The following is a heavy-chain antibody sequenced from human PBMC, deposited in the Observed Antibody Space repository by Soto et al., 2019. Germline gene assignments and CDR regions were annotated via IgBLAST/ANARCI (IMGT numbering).Heavy chain of an antibody. D-gene: IGHD3-22*01. CDR3: ARDWGSGLILYDSSGPGYFQH. CDR1: GYTFTSYG. V-gene: IGHV1-18*01. J-gene: IGHJ1*01. Sequence: ASVKVSCKASGYTFTSYGISWVRQAPGQGLEWMGWISAYNGNTNYAQKLQGRVTMTTDTSTSTAYMELRSLRSDDTAVYYCARDWGSGLILYDSSGPGYFQHWGQGTLVTVSS. CDR2: ISAYNGNT.